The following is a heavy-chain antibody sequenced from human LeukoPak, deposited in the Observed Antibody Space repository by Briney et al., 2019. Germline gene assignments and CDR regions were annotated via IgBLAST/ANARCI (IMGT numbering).Heavy chain of an antibody. J-gene: IGHJ4*02. D-gene: IGHD1-14*01. V-gene: IGHV4-59*08. CDR3: ARHRGSNLNRSFDF. CDR2: IYYSGST. CDR1: GGSIIGYY. Sequence: SETLSLTCTVSGGSIIGYYWSWIRQPPGKGLEWIASIYYSGSTNNNPSLKSRITVSLDTPKNQFSLKLSSVTAADTAVYYCARHRGSNLNRSFDFWGQGTLVTVSS.